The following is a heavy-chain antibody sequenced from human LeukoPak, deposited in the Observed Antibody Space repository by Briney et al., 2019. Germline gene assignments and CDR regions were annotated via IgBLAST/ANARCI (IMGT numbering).Heavy chain of an antibody. V-gene: IGHV3-21*01. D-gene: IGHD3-22*01. CDR3: ARDPLRMIPDY. CDR2: ISSSSSYI. Sequence: GGSLRLSCAASGFTFSSYSMNWVRQAPGKGLEWVSSISSSSSYIYYADSVKGRFTISRDNAKNSLYLQLNSLRADDTAVYYCARDPLRMIPDYWGQGTLVTVSS. CDR1: GFTFSSYS. J-gene: IGHJ4*02.